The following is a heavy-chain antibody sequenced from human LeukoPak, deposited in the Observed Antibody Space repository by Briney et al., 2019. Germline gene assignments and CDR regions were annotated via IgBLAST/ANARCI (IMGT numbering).Heavy chain of an antibody. CDR3: ARRWNYGRNYYIDV. Sequence: SETLSLTCAVYGGSFSNYYWSWIRQPPGKGLDWMGEINDSGRINYNPSLMSRVTVSVDTSKNQFSLRLTSVTATDTAVYYCARRWNYGRNYYIDVWGNGATVSVSS. J-gene: IGHJ6*03. D-gene: IGHD1-7*01. CDR2: INDSGRI. V-gene: IGHV4-34*01. CDR1: GGSFSNYY.